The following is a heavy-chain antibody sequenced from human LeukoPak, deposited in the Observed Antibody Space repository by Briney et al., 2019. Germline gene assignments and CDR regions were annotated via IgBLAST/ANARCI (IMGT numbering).Heavy chain of an antibody. CDR1: GFAFSSYW. V-gene: IGHV3-74*01. CDR3: AGGYGFDY. Sequence: GGSLRLSCAASGFAFSSYWMNWVRLAPGKGLEWVSRINSDGTSTSYADSVKGRFTISRDNAKNTLYLQMNSLRAEDTAVYYCAGGYGFDYWGQGTLVTVSS. CDR2: INSDGTST. J-gene: IGHJ4*02. D-gene: IGHD5-18*01.